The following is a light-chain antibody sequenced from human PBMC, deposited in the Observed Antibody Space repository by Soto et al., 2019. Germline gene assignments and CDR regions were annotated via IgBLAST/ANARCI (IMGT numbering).Light chain of an antibody. V-gene: IGKV1-33*01. CDR1: QDISNY. J-gene: IGKJ4*01. CDR3: QQYDNLGLT. CDR2: DAS. Sequence: DIQMTQSPSSLSASVGDRVTITCQASQDISNYLNWYQQKPGKAPKLLIYDASNLETGVPSRFNGSGSGTDFTFTISSLQPEDIATYHCQQYDNLGLTFGGGTKV.